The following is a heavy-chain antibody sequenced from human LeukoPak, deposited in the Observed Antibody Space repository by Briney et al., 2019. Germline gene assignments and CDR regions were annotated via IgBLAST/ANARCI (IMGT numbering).Heavy chain of an antibody. Sequence: GGSLRLSCAASGFTFSSYSMNWVRQAPGKGLEWVSVLSGSGGRTYYADSVKGRFTISRDNSKNTLYLQMNSLRAEDTAVYYCAKGTPHYYYYMDVWGKGTTVTVSS. D-gene: IGHD3-10*01. CDR1: GFTFSSYS. V-gene: IGHV3-23*01. J-gene: IGHJ6*03. CDR3: AKGTPHYYYYMDV. CDR2: LSGSGGRT.